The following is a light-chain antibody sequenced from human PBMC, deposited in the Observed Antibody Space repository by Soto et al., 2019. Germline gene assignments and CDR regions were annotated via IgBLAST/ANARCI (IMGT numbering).Light chain of an antibody. J-gene: IGKJ5*01. CDR1: QAVNNS. V-gene: IGKV3D-11*03. CDR2: LAS. Sequence: EMMFTLSPAAVSSYAGDRVTLTCQASQAVNNSLAWYQHKPGRAPRLLIYLASNRATGVPARFSGSGSGTDFTLTISSLQPEDFARYYSQHCANLLITFCEGTRLDI. CDR3: QHCANLLIT.